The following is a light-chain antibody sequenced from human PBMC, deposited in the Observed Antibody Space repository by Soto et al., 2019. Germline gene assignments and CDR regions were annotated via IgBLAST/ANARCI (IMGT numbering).Light chain of an antibody. J-gene: IGKJ5*01. V-gene: IGKV3-11*01. CDR2: DAS. CDR3: QHYGSAPPIT. Sequence: EIVFTQSPATLSLSPGERATLSCRASQSVSRYLAWYQQRPGQAPRLLIYDASNRATGVPARFSGTGSGTDFTLTISRLEPEDFAVYYCQHYGSAPPITFGQGTRLEIK. CDR1: QSVSRY.